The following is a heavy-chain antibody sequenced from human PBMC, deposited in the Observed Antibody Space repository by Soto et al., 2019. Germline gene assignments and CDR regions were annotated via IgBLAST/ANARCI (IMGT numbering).Heavy chain of an antibody. CDR3: ARVTIAVHLGGFRPFYL. CDR1: GFTVSCNY. D-gene: IGHD3-16*01. V-gene: IGHV3-53*01. CDR2: IYSGGDT. Sequence: EVQLVESGGGLIQPGGSLRLSCAASGFTVSCNYMSWVRQAPGKGLEWVSVIYSGGDTYYADSVKGRFTISRDSSKNTLYLQMTSLRAEDTSVYYCARVTIAVHLGGFRPFYLWGQGTLVTVSS. J-gene: IGHJ5*02.